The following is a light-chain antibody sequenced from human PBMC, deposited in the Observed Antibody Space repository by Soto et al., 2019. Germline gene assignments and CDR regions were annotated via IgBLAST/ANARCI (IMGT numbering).Light chain of an antibody. CDR3: QHGAT. Sequence: DIQMTQSPSSLSASVGDRVTITCRASQSISSSLNWYQQKPGKAPKLLIYATSRLQSGVPSRFSGSGSGTDFTRTISSLQPEDFVVYYCQHGATFGQGTRLDMK. J-gene: IGKJ5*01. V-gene: IGKV1-39*01. CDR1: QSISSS. CDR2: ATS.